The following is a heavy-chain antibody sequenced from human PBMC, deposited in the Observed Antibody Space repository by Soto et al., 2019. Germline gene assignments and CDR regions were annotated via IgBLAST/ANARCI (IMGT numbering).Heavy chain of an antibody. CDR3: AKRNATRHYSRSYFNWFDP. CDR1: GFTFSSYA. V-gene: IGHV3-23*01. CDR2: ISGSGGST. D-gene: IGHD3-10*01. Sequence: GGSLRLSCAASGFTFSSYAMSWVRQAPGKGLEWVSAISGSGGSTYYADSVKGRFTISRDNSKNTLYLQMNSLRAEDTAVYYCAKRNATRHYSRSYFNWFDPWGQGTPVTLSS. J-gene: IGHJ5*02.